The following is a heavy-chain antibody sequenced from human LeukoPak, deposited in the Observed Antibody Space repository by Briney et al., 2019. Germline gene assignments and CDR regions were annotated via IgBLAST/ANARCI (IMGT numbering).Heavy chain of an antibody. CDR3: AKDRRLWFGQLLIDS. V-gene: IGHV3-23*01. J-gene: IGHJ4*02. D-gene: IGHD3-10*01. CDR2: VSSRSDGT. CDR1: GFTFSNYA. Sequence: GGSLRLSCTASGFTFSNYAMAWVRQAPGKGLEWLSVVSSRSDGTYYADNAKGRFTISRDNSKNTVSLQMNSLRVDDTATYYCAKDRRLWFGQLLIDSWGQGTLVAVSS.